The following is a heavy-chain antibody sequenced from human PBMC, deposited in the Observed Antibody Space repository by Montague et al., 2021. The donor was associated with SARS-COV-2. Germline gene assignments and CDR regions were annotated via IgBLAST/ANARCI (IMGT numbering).Heavy chain of an antibody. CDR1: GFSLSTSGMC. Sequence: PALVKPTQTLTLTCTFSGFSLSTSGMCVSWIRQPPGKALEWLARIDWDDDKYYSTSLKTRLTISKDTSKNQVVLTMTKMDPVDTATYYCARIGGGGSCYSWACYIWGQGAMATV. V-gene: IGHV2-70*11. CDR3: ARIGGGGSCYSWACYI. D-gene: IGHD2-15*01. J-gene: IGHJ3*02. CDR2: IDWDDDK.